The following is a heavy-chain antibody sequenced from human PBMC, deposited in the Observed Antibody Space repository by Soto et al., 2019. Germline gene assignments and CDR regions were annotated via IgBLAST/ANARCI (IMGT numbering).Heavy chain of an antibody. J-gene: IGHJ5*02. D-gene: IGHD3-16*02. V-gene: IGHV1-46*01. CDR3: ARPKTVITFGGVIGGFDP. CDR1: GYTFTSYY. CDR2: INPSGGST. Sequence: QVQLVQSGAEVKKPGASVKVSCKASGYTFTSYYMHWVRQAPGQGLEWMGIINPSGGSTSYAQKFQGRLTMTRDTSTSTVYMELSSLRSEDTAVYYCARPKTVITFGGVIGGFDPWGQGTLVTVSS.